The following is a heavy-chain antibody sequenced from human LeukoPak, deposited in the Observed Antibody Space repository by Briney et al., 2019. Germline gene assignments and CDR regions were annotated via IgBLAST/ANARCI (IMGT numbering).Heavy chain of an antibody. CDR3: AKGLQWELPFDY. J-gene: IGHJ4*02. CDR2: ISGSGSR. CDR1: GFTFSSYA. D-gene: IGHD1-26*01. V-gene: IGHV3-23*01. Sequence: PGGSLRLSCAASGFTFSSYAMSWVRQAPGKGLEWVSAISGSGSRYYADSVKGRFTISRDNSKNTLYLQVNSLKAEDTAVYYCAKGLQWELPFDYWGQGTLVTVSS.